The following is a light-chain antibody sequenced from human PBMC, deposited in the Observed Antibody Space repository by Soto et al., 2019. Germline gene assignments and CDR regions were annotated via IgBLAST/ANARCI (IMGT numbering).Light chain of an antibody. Sequence: QSALTQPASVSGSPGQSITISCTGTSSDVGSYNLVSWFQHHPGKAPKLVIYEGNKRPSGVSNRFSGSKSGNTASLTISGLQAEDEADYYCCSYASSSTYVFGTGTKVTVL. J-gene: IGLJ1*01. CDR2: EGN. V-gene: IGLV2-23*01. CDR3: CSYASSSTYV. CDR1: SSDVGSYNL.